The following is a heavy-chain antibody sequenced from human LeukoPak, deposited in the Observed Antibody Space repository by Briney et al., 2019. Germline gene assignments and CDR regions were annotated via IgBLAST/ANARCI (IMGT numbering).Heavy chain of an antibody. CDR1: GGSISSSSYY. CDR3: ARRGPGHSRGWFDP. V-gene: IGHV4-39*01. J-gene: IGHJ5*02. Sequence: SETLSLTCTVSGGSISSSSYYWGWIRQPPGKGLEWIGSIYYSGSTYYNPSLKSRVTISVDTSKNQFSLKLSSVTAADTAVYYCARRGPGHSRGWFDPWGQGTLVTVSS. D-gene: IGHD1-14*01. CDR2: IYYSGST.